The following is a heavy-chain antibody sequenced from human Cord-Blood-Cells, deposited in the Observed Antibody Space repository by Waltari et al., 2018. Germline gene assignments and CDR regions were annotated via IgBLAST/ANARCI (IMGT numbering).Heavy chain of an antibody. V-gene: IGHV1-69*09. CDR3: ARELAGPYYFDY. CDR1: GGTFSSYA. J-gene: IGHJ4*02. D-gene: IGHD6-19*01. CDR2: IIPILGIA. Sequence: QVQLVQSGAEVKKPGSSVKVSCKASGGTFSSYAISWVRQAPGQGLEWMGRIIPILGIANYAQNFQGRVTITADKSTSTAYMELSSLRSEDTAVYYCARELAGPYYFDYWGQGTLVTVSS.